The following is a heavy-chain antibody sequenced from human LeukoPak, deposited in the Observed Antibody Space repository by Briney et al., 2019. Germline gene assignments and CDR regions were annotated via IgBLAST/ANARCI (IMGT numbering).Heavy chain of an antibody. CDR1: GGSFSGYY. D-gene: IGHD1-7*01. CDR2: INHSGST. V-gene: IGHV4-34*01. J-gene: IGHJ4*02. Sequence: PSETLSLTCAVYGGSFSGYYWSWIRQPPGKGLEWIGEINHSGSTNYNPSLKSRVTISVDTSKSHFSLRLTSVTAADTAIYYCARTGTTFFDYWGQGALVTVTS. CDR3: ARTGTTFFDY.